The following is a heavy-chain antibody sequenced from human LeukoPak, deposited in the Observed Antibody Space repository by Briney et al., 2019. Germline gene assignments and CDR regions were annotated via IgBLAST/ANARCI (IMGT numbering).Heavy chain of an antibody. CDR2: IYYSGST. J-gene: IGHJ6*02. CDR1: GGSISSYY. D-gene: IGHD3-22*01. V-gene: IGHV4-59*01. Sequence: SETLSLTCTVSGGSISSYYWSWIRQPPGKGLEWIGYIYYSGSTNYNPSLKSRVTISVDTSKNQFSLKLSSVTAADTAVYYCARARRYCDSSGYYWRYYYGMDVWGQGTTVTVSS. CDR3: ARARRYCDSSGYYWRYYYGMDV.